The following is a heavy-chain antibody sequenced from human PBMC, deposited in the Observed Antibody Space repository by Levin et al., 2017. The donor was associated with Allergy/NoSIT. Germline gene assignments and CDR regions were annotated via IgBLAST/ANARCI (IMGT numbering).Heavy chain of an antibody. CDR1: GFTFSKYA. CDR2: ISGSGGST. CDR3: ARGTGFYYYGMDV. D-gene: IGHD2-8*02. Sequence: GESLKISCAASGFTFSKYAMTWVRQAPGKGLEWVSAISGSGGSTYYADSVKGRFTVSRDNSNNTLYLQMNSLRAEDTALFYCARGTGFYYYGMDVWGQGTTVTVSS. V-gene: IGHV3-23*01. J-gene: IGHJ6*02.